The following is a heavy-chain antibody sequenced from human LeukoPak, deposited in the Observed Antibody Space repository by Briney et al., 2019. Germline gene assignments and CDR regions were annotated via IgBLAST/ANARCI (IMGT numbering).Heavy chain of an antibody. CDR1: GASISSYY. CDR3: ARYGVSGWVIDN. V-gene: IGHV4-59*08. J-gene: IGHJ4*02. Sequence: PSETLSLTCTVSGASISSYYWTWIRQSPGQGLEWIGYIYHTGATTYNPSLKSRVTMSIDTSKKQFSLKLTSVTAADTAVYFCARYGVSGWVIDNWGQGTLVTASS. D-gene: IGHD6-19*01. CDR2: IYHTGAT.